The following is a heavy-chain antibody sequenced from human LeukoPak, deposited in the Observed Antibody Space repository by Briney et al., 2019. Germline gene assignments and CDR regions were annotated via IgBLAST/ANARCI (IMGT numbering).Heavy chain of an antibody. CDR1: GFTFTSSA. CDR2: IVVGSGNT. D-gene: IGHD1-14*01. CDR3: AAGGTFTDFDY. Sequence: SVKVSCKASGFTFTSSAVQWVRQARGQRLEWIGWIVVGSGNTNYAQKVQERVTITRDMSTSTANMALSSLRSEDTAVYYCAAGGTFTDFDYWGRGTLVTVSS. J-gene: IGHJ4*02. V-gene: IGHV1-58*01.